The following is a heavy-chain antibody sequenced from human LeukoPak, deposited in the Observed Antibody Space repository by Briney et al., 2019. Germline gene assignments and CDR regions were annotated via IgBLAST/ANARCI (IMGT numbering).Heavy chain of an antibody. D-gene: IGHD3-16*01. V-gene: IGHV3-7*01. CDR1: GLTFSTYW. CDR2: INQNGREK. J-gene: IGHJ4*02. CDR3: ARSLGDD. Sequence: TGGYLRLSCEVSGLTFSTYWMTWVRRAPGKGLEWVASINQNGREKYYVDSVKGRFTISRDNAKDSLYLQMNSLRDEDTAVYYCARSLGDDWGQGTLVTVSS.